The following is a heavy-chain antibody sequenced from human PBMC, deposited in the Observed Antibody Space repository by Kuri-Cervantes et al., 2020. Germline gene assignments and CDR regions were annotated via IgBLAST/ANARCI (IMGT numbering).Heavy chain of an antibody. D-gene: IGHD3-10*01. CDR2: IRSKAYGGTT. Sequence: GGSLRLSCTASGFTFGDYAMSWFRQAPGKGLEWVGFIRSKAYGGTTEYAASVKGRFTISRDDSKSIAYLQMNSLKTEDTAVYYCTRVWFGELSYDSSGYFDYWGQGTLVTVSS. CDR3: TRVWFGELSYDSSGYFDY. J-gene: IGHJ4*02. V-gene: IGHV3-49*03. CDR1: GFTFGDYA.